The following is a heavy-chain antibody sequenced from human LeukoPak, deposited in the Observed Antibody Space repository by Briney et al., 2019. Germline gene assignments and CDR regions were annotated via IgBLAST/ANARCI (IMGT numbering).Heavy chain of an antibody. CDR1: GYSISSGYY. J-gene: IGHJ4*02. V-gene: IGHV4-38-2*01. Sequence: PSETLSLTCAVCGYSISSGYYWGWIRQPPGKGLEWIGSIYHSGSTYYNPSLKSRVTISVDTSKNQFSLKLSSVTAADTAVYYCARPRLSYDFWSGYIYWGQGTLVTVSS. CDR2: IYHSGST. D-gene: IGHD3-3*01. CDR3: ARPRLSYDFWSGYIY.